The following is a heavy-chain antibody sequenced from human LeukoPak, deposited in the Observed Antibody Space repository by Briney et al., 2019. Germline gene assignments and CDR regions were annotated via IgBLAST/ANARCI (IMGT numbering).Heavy chain of an antibody. CDR3: ARDVLAVTGMGVALDY. CDR2: IKQDGSEK. J-gene: IGHJ4*02. Sequence: GGSLRLSCAASGFTFSNAWMNWVRQAPGKGLEWVANIKQDGSEKYYVDSVKGRFTISRDNAKNSLYLQMNSLRAEDTAVYYCARDVLAVTGMGVALDYWGQGTLVTVSS. D-gene: IGHD6-19*01. CDR1: GFTFSNAW. V-gene: IGHV3-7*01.